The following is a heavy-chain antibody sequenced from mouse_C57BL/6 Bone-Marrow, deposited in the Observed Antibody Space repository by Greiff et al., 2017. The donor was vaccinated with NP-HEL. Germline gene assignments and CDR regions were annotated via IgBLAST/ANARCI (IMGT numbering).Heavy chain of an antibody. CDR1: GYSITSGYD. D-gene: IGHD1-1*01. Sequence: DVQLQESGPGMVKPSQSLSLTCTVTGYSITSGYDWHWIRHFPGNKLEWMGYISYSGSTNYNPSLKSRISITHDTSKNHFFLKLNSVTTEDTATYYCARDYYGSSYVVWFAYWGQGTLVTVSA. CDR3: ARDYYGSSYVVWFAY. V-gene: IGHV3-1*01. J-gene: IGHJ3*01. CDR2: ISYSGST.